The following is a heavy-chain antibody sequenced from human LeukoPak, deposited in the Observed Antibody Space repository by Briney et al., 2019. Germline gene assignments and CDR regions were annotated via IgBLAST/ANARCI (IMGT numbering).Heavy chain of an antibody. Sequence: PGGSLRLSCAASGFTFSSYGMHWVRQAPGKGLEWVAVIWYDGSNKYYAVSVKGRFTISRDNSKNTLYLQMNSLRAEDTAVYYCARKSTYGSSSSDAFDIWGQGTMVAVSS. CDR3: ARKSTYGSSSSDAFDI. D-gene: IGHD6-6*01. CDR1: GFTFSSYG. V-gene: IGHV3-33*01. J-gene: IGHJ3*02. CDR2: IWYDGSNK.